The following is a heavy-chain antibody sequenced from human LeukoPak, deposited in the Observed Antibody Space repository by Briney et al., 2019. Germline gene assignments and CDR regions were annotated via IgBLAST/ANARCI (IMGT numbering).Heavy chain of an antibody. CDR3: ARLAFGTNAVCFSNYYYSMDV. D-gene: IGHD2-8*01. Sequence: GESLKISCKGSGYSFTSYWIGWVRQMPGKGLVWMGIIYPDDSDTKYSPSFQGQVTISADKSISTAYLKWSSLKASDTATYYCARLAFGTNAVCFSNYYYSMDVWGRGTTVIVS. CDR1: GYSFTSYW. J-gene: IGHJ6*03. CDR2: IYPDDSDT. V-gene: IGHV5-51*01.